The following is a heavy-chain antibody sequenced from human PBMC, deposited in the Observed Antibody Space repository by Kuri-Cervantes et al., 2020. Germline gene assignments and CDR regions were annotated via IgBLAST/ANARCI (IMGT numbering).Heavy chain of an antibody. CDR1: GYTFTGYY. CDR3: ARILTGTTASYYYGMDV. V-gene: IGHV1-2*02. D-gene: IGHD1-20*01. J-gene: IGHJ6*02. Sequence: GGSLRLSCKASGYTFTGYYMHWVRQAPGQGLEWMGWINPNSGGTNYAQKFQGRVTMARDTSISTAYMELSRLRSDDTAVYYCARILTGTTASYYYGMDVWGQGTTVTVSS. CDR2: INPNSGGT.